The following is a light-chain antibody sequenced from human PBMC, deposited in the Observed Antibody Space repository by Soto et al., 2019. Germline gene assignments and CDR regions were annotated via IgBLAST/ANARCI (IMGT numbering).Light chain of an antibody. CDR1: QSVSSSY. CDR3: QQYGSSPWT. J-gene: IGKJ1*01. V-gene: IGKV3-20*01. Sequence: EVVLTQSPGTLSLSPGERATLSCRASQSVSSSYLAWYQQKPGQAPSLLIYGASSRAAGIPDRFRGSGSGTDFTLTIRRLEPEDFAVYYCQQYGSSPWTFGQGTKVDIK. CDR2: GAS.